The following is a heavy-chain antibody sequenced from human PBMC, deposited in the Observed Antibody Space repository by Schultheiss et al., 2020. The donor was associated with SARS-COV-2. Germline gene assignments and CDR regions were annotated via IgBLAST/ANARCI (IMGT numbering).Heavy chain of an antibody. CDR3: ARGSGSYVDS. Sequence: SETLSLTCTVSGGSISSYYWSWIRQPPGKGLEWIGYISYSGGTNYNPSLKSRVTVSVDTSKSQFSLKLSSVIAADTAVYYCARGSGSYVDSWGQGTLVTVSS. V-gene: IGHV4-59*01. CDR2: ISYSGGT. CDR1: GGSISSYY. J-gene: IGHJ4*02. D-gene: IGHD1-26*01.